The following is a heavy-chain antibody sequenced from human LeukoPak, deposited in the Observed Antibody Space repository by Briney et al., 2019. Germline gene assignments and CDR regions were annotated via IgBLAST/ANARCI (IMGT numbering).Heavy chain of an antibody. CDR2: ISGSGGST. CDR3: AREIYDILTGSDY. CDR1: GFTFSSYD. Sequence: GGSLRLSCAASGFTFSSYDMSWVRQAPGKGLEWVSAISGSGGSTYYADSVKGRFTISRDNAKNSLYLQMNSLRAEDTAVYYCAREIYDILTGSDYWGQGTLVTVSS. V-gene: IGHV3-23*01. J-gene: IGHJ4*02. D-gene: IGHD3-9*01.